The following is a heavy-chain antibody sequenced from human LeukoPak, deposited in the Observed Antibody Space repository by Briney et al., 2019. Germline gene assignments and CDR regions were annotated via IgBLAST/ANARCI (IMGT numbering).Heavy chain of an antibody. D-gene: IGHD5-18*01. CDR3: ARGSTAMVFGYYYYYYMDV. CDR1: GYTFTSYD. J-gene: IGHJ6*03. Sequence: ASVKVSCKASGYTFTSYDINWVRQATGQGLEWMGWMNPNSGNTGYAQKFQGRVTITRNTSISTAYMELSSLRSEDTAVYYCARGSTAMVFGYYYYYYMDVWGKGTTVTVSS. CDR2: MNPNSGNT. V-gene: IGHV1-8*03.